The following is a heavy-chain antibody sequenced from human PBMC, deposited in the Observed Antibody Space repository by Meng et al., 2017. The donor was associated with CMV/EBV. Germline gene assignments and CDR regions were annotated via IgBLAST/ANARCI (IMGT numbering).Heavy chain of an antibody. CDR3: ARDRTGYPFDY. Sequence: RMVCAGAGLVKPGGSMVMSCASSGFTFSDYYMSWIRQAPGKGLEWVSYISSSSSYTNYADSVKGRFTISRDNAKNSLYLQMNSLRAEDTAVYYCARDRTGYPFDYWGQGTLVTVSS. D-gene: IGHD3/OR15-3a*01. J-gene: IGHJ4*02. CDR1: GFTFSDYY. CDR2: ISSSSSYT. V-gene: IGHV3-11*05.